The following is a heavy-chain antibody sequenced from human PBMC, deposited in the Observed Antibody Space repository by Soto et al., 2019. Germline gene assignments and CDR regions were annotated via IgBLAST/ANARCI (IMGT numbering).Heavy chain of an antibody. CDR1: GGSISSHY. V-gene: IGHV4-59*08. Sequence: SETLSLTCNVSGGSISSHYWIWIRQPPGKGLEWIGYIYYTGSTNYNPSLKSRVSISVDTSNNQFSLRLRSVTAADTAVYYCARPDNYLFYMAVWGKGTTVTVSS. J-gene: IGHJ6*03. CDR2: IYYTGST. CDR3: ARPDNYLFYMAV.